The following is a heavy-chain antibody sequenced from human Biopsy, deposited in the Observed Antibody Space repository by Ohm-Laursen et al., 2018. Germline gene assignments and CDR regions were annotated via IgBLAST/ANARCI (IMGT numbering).Heavy chain of an antibody. CDR2: NIPILGTG. CDR3: ATKLTGYFHH. J-gene: IGHJ1*01. D-gene: IGHD3-9*01. V-gene: IGHV1-69*06. CDR1: GGTFSNYG. Sequence: SVKVSCNAPGGTFSNYGVNWVRQAPGQGLEWLGGNIPILGTGNYAQKFQDRVTVAADTSTSTATMELRSLRSDDTAVYYCATKLTGYFHHWGQGTLVIVSP.